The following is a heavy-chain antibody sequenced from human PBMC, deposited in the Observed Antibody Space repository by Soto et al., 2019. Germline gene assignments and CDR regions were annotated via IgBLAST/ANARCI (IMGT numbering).Heavy chain of an antibody. CDR1: GGSISNDR. CDR3: TRGTFETTAPFY. V-gene: IGHV4-4*07. CDR2: IFASGRT. J-gene: IGHJ4*02. D-gene: IGHD4-17*01. Sequence: KSSETLSLTCTVSGGSISNDRWSWVRQPAGKGLEWIGRIFASGRTNYNPSLQSRVTMSVDTSKNQFSLTMTSLAAADTAVYYCTRGTFETTAPFYWGQGTLVTVSS.